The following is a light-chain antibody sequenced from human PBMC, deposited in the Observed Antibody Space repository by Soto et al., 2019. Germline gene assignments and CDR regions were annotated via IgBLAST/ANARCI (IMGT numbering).Light chain of an antibody. CDR1: QSVSSRC. Sequence: EIVLTQSPGTLSLSPGERATLSCRASQSVSSRCLAWYQQKPGQAPRLLIYGASNRATGIPDRFSGSGSGTDFTLTIRRLEPEDFAVYYCHQYGSSPYTFGQGTKLDIK. V-gene: IGKV3-20*01. J-gene: IGKJ2*01. CDR3: HQYGSSPYT. CDR2: GAS.